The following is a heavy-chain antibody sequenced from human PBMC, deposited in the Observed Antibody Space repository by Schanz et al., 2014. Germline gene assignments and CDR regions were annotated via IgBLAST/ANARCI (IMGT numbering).Heavy chain of an antibody. CDR1: GFMFSSYG. D-gene: IGHD7-27*01. Sequence: QVQLVESGGGMVQPGGSLRLSCAASGFMFSSYGMHWVRQAPGKGLEWVAFIRYDGSNKYYADSVKGRFTISRDNSKNTVYLQMNSLRGEDTAVYYCAKSGDAYLLDYWGQGTLVTVSS. V-gene: IGHV3-30*02. J-gene: IGHJ4*02. CDR3: AKSGDAYLLDY. CDR2: IRYDGSNK.